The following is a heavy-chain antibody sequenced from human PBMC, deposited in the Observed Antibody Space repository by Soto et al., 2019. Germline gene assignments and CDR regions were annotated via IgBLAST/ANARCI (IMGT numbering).Heavy chain of an antibody. J-gene: IGHJ3*01. CDR3: ARFFGNAFDV. CDR2: IYYDGTP. V-gene: IGHV4-39*02. D-gene: IGHD3-3*01. CDR1: GGSISTDSYN. Sequence: QLQLQESGPGLVKPSETLSLTCSVSGGSISTDSYNWDWIRQSPGKGLEWIGTIYYDGTPSYNPSLKSQVTISVDTYRNHFSLKVKSVTAADTARYYCARFFGNAFDVWGQGTMVKVSS.